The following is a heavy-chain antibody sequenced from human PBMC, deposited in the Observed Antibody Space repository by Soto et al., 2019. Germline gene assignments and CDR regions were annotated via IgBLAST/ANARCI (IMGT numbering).Heavy chain of an antibody. CDR1: GGTFSSYA. CDR2: IIPILGTA. V-gene: IGHV1-69*13. Sequence: ASVKVSCKASGGTFSSYAISWVRQAPGQGLEWMGGIIPILGTANYAQKLQGRVTITADESTSTAYMELSSLRSEDTAVYYCARASSSSAPYDYWGQGTLVTVSS. J-gene: IGHJ4*02. CDR3: ARASSSSAPYDY. D-gene: IGHD6-6*01.